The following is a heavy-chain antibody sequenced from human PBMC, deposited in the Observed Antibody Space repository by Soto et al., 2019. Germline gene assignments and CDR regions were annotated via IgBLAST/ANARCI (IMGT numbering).Heavy chain of an antibody. J-gene: IGHJ4*02. Sequence: EVQLLESGGGLVQPGGSLRLSCAASGFTFSTYAMTWVRQAPGKGLEWVSGISGSDGDTYYAASVKGRFTFSRDNSKNTLYLQMTSLSAEDTAVYYCQRHLHDFDYWGQGTLVTVSS. CDR1: GFTFSTYA. CDR3: QRHLHDFDY. CDR2: ISGSDGDT. V-gene: IGHV3-23*01.